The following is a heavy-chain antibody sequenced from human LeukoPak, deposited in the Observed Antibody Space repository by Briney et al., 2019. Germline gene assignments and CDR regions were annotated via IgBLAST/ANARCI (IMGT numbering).Heavy chain of an antibody. J-gene: IGHJ6*03. CDR2: ISAYNGNT. CDR1: GYTFTSYG. D-gene: IGHD2-2*02. V-gene: IGHV1-18*01. CDR3: AYYCSDTTCYKKNYMDV. Sequence: GASVKVSCKASGYTFTSYGISWVRQAPGQGLEWMGWISAYNGNTNYAQKLQGRVTMTTDTSTSTAYMELRSLRSDDTAVYYCAYYCSDTTCYKKNYMDVWGKGTTVTVSS.